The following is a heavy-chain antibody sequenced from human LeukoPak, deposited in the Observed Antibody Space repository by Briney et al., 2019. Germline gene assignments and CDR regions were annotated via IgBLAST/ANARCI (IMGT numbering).Heavy chain of an antibody. CDR2: INHSGST. CDR1: GGSFSGYY. D-gene: IGHD7-27*01. V-gene: IGHV4-34*01. CDR3: ARGPHYALGIYFDY. J-gene: IGHJ4*02. Sequence: SETLSLTCAVYGGSFSGYYWSWIRQPPGKGLEWIGEINHSGSTNYNPSLKSRVTMSVDTSKNQFSLKLSSVTAADTAVYYCARGPHYALGIYFDYWGQGTLVTVSS.